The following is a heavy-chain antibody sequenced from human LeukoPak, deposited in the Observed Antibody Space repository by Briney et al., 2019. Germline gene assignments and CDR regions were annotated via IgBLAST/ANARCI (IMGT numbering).Heavy chain of an antibody. D-gene: IGHD3-3*01. V-gene: IGHV1-18*01. CDR2: ISAYNGNT. J-gene: IGHJ4*02. CDR3: ARGAAVLRFLEWVPESGLFDY. Sequence: ASVKLSCKASGYTFTSYGISWVRQAPGQGLEWMGWISAYNGNTNYAQNLQGRVTITTDTSKSTAYLEMRSLRSNDTAVYYCARGAAVLRFLEWVPESGLFDYWGQGTLVTVSS. CDR1: GYTFTSYG.